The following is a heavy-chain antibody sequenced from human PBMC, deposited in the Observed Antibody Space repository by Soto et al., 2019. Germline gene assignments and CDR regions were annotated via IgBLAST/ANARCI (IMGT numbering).Heavy chain of an antibody. J-gene: IGHJ4*02. Sequence: PSETLSLTCTVSGGSISSGDYYWSWIRQPPGKGLEWIGYIYYSGHTYYNPSLKSRVTMSLDTSKNQFSLKLSSVTAADTAVYYCARRYGWNFDYWGQGTLVTVSS. CDR1: GGSISSGDYY. V-gene: IGHV4-30-4*01. CDR2: IYYSGHT. D-gene: IGHD6-19*01. CDR3: ARRYGWNFDY.